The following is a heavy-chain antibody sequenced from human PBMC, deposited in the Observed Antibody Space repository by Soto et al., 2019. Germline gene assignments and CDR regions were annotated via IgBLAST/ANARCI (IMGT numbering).Heavy chain of an antibody. CDR3: ARAECTSCYGFQH. CDR1: GGSFSGYY. CDR2: INHSGST. J-gene: IGHJ1*01. Sequence: PSETLSLTCAVYGGSFSGYYWSWIRQPPGKGLEWIGEINHSGSTNYNPSLKSRVTISVDTSKNQFSLKLSSVTAADTAVYYCARAECTSCYGFQHWGQGTLVTVSS. V-gene: IGHV4-34*01. D-gene: IGHD2-2*01.